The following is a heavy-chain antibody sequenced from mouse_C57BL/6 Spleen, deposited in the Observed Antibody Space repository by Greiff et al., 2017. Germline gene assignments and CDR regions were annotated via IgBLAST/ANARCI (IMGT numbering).Heavy chain of an antibody. V-gene: IGHV1-80*01. D-gene: IGHD1-3*01. CDR3: ARKAVGGFFDY. Sequence: QVQLQQSGAELVKPGASVKISCKASGYAFSSYWMNWVKQRPGKGLEWIGQIYPGDGDTNYNGKFKGKATLTADKTSSTAYMQLSSLTSEDSAVYFCARKAVGGFFDYWGQGTTLTVSS. CDR2: IYPGDGDT. J-gene: IGHJ2*01. CDR1: GYAFSSYW.